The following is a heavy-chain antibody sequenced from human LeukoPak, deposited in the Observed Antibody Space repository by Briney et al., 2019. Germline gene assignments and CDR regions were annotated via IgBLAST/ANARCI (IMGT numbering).Heavy chain of an antibody. J-gene: IGHJ3*02. CDR1: GFTFSSYA. D-gene: IGHD2-21*02. V-gene: IGHV3-23*01. CDR2: ISGSGGST. CDR3: AEDIVVVTAIGDAFDI. Sequence: GGSLRLSCAASGFTFSSYAMSWVRQAPGKGLEWVSAISGSGGSTYYADSVKGRFTISRDNSKNTLYLQMNSLRAEDTAVYYCAEDIVVVTAIGDAFDIWGQGTMVTVSS.